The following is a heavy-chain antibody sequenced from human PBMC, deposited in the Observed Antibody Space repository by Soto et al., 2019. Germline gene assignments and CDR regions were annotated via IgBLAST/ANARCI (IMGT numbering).Heavy chain of an antibody. V-gene: IGHV1-18*01. Sequence: ASVKVSCQASGYTFTSYGISWVRQAPGQGLEWMGWISAYNGNTNYAQKLQGRVTMTTDTSTSTAYMELRSLRSDDTVVYYCARDGFTIFGVVNRPYYYYGMDVWGQGTTVTVSS. CDR1: GYTFTSYG. D-gene: IGHD3-3*01. CDR3: ARDGFTIFGVVNRPYYYYGMDV. CDR2: ISAYNGNT. J-gene: IGHJ6*02.